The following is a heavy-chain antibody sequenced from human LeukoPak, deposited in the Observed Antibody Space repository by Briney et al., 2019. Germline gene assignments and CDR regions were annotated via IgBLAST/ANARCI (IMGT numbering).Heavy chain of an antibody. CDR2: ISSSSSTI. V-gene: IGHV3-48*01. Sequence: GGSLRLSCAASGFTFSSYSMNWVRQAPGKGLEWVSYISSSSSTIYYADSVKGRFTISRDNSKNTLYLQMNSLRAEDTAVYYCAKDLRAYGSSPYCFDNWGQGTLVTVSS. CDR3: AKDLRAYGSSPYCFDN. D-gene: IGHD6-6*01. J-gene: IGHJ4*02. CDR1: GFTFSSYS.